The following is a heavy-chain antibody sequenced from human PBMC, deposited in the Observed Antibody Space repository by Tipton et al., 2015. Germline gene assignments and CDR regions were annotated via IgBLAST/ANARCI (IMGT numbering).Heavy chain of an antibody. V-gene: IGHV4-39*01. D-gene: IGHD3-22*01. CDR2: IYYSGKT. CDR3: ARLGSYFDRSGYDY. Sequence: TLSLTCSVSGGSITNSGHYWGWIRQSPGKGLEWIGSIYYSGKTYYNPSLTSRVTISVDPSKNQFSLELSSVTAADTAVYYCARLGSYFDRSGYDYWGQGTLVTVSS. J-gene: IGHJ4*02. CDR1: GGSITNSGHY.